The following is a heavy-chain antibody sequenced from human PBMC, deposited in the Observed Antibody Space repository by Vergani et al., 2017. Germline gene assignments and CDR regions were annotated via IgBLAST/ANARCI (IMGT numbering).Heavy chain of an antibody. Sequence: EVQLVESGGGLVQPGGSLRLSCAASGFTFSSYWMSWVRQAPGKGLEWVGRIKSKTDGGTTDYAAPVKGRFTISRDDSKNTLYLQMNSLKTEDTAVYYCTTSYYDFWSGYYNYYYYMDVWGKGTTVTVSS. V-gene: IGHV3-15*01. CDR2: IKSKTDGGTT. CDR3: TTSYYDFWSGYYNYYYYMDV. CDR1: GFTFSSYW. D-gene: IGHD3-3*01. J-gene: IGHJ6*03.